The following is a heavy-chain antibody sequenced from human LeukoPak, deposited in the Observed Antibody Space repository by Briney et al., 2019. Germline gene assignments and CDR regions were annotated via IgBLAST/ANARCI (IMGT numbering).Heavy chain of an antibody. V-gene: IGHV3-30*03. J-gene: IGHJ1*01. D-gene: IGHD6-13*01. CDR1: GFTFTTYG. CDR2: ISYDGSYK. Sequence: GGSLRPSCAASGFTFTTYGMHWVRQAPGKGLEWVAVISYDGSYKYYVDSVKGRFTISRDNAKNSLYLQMNSLRAEDTAVYYCARRAAAGPDEYFQPWGQGTLVTVSS. CDR3: ARRAAAGPDEYFQP.